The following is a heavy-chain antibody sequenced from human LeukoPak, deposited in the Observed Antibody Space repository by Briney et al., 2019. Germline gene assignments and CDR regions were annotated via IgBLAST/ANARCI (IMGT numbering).Heavy chain of an antibody. CDR1: GYTFTSYG. V-gene: IGHV1-3*01. J-gene: IGHJ6*02. D-gene: IGHD3-22*01. Sequence: ASVKVSCKASGYTFTSYGISWVRQAPGQRLEWMGWINAGNGNTKYSQKFQGRVTITRDTSASTAYMELSSLRSEDTAVYYCAREVGSSGSRGHYDYGMNVWGQGTTVTVSS. CDR2: INAGNGNT. CDR3: AREVGSSGSRGHYDYGMNV.